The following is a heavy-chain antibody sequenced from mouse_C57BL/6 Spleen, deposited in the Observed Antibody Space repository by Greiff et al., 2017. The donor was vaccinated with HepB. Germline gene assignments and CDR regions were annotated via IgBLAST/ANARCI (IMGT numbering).Heavy chain of an antibody. CDR2: INPNNGGT. V-gene: IGHV1-26*01. CDR1: GYTFTDYY. Sequence: VQLQQSGPELVKPGASVKISCKASGYTFTDYYMNWVKQSHGKSLEWIGDINPNNGGTSYNQKFKGKATLTVDKSSSTAYMALRSLTSEDSAVYYCAREYYGSSWGFAYWGQGTLVTVSA. J-gene: IGHJ3*01. D-gene: IGHD1-1*01. CDR3: AREYYGSSWGFAY.